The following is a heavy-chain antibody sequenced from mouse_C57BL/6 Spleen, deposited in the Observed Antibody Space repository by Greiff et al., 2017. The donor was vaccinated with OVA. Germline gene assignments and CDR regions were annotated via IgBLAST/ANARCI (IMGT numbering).Heavy chain of an antibody. D-gene: IGHD2-3*01. V-gene: IGHV1-61*01. CDR3: ARSRRLLLYWYFDV. CDR2: IYPSDSET. CDR1: GYTFTSYW. Sequence: QVQLQQPGAELVRPGSSVKLSCKASGYTFTSYWMDWVKQRPGQGLEWIGNIYPSDSETHYNQKFKDKATLTVDKSSSTAYMQLSSLTSEDSAVYYCARSRRLLLYWYFDVWGTGTTVTVSS. J-gene: IGHJ1*03.